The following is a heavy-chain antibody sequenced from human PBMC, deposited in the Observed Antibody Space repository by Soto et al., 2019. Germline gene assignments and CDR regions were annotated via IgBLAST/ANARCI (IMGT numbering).Heavy chain of an antibody. V-gene: IGHV3-30*18. CDR3: AKQVVGGNYYYNYMDV. CDR2: ISYDGSNK. J-gene: IGHJ6*03. CDR1: GFTFSSYG. D-gene: IGHD2-15*01. Sequence: QVQLVESGGGVVQPGRSLRLSCAASGFTFSSYGMHWVRQAPGKGLEWVAVISYDGSNKYYADSVKGRFTISRDNSKNTLYLQMNSLRAEDTAVYYCAKQVVGGNYYYNYMDVWGKGTTVTVSS.